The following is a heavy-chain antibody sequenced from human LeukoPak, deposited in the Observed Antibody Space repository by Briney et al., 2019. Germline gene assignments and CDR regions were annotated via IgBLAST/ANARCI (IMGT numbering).Heavy chain of an antibody. J-gene: IGHJ4*02. V-gene: IGHV3-21*01. CDR1: GFTFSSYS. CDR2: ISSSSSYI. Sequence: MSGGSLRLSCAASGFTFSSYSMKWVRQAPGKGLEWVSSISSSSSYIYYADSVKGRFTISRDNAKNSLYLQMNSLRAEDTAVYYCARDRDGNKPPFDYWGQGTLVTVSS. CDR3: ARDRDGNKPPFDY. D-gene: IGHD1/OR15-1a*01.